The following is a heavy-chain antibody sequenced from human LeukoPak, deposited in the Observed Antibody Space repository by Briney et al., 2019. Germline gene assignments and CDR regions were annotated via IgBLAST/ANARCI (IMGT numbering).Heavy chain of an antibody. V-gene: IGHV4-59*01. CDR2: ISYIGTS. D-gene: IGHD4-11*01. J-gene: IGHJ5*02. Sequence: KTSETLTLTCTVSGGSIISYYWSWIRQPPGKGLEWIAYISYIGTSNYNPSLGGRSTISVDTSKNQFSLKVNSVTAADTAVYYCARGQYWFDPWGQGTLVTVSS. CDR3: ARGQYWFDP. CDR1: GGSIISYY.